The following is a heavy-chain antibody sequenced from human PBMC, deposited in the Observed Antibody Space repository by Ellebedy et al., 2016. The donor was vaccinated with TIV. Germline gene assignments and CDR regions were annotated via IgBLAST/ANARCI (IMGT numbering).Heavy chain of an antibody. D-gene: IGHD1-26*01. Sequence: MPSETLSLTCAVYGGSFSGYYWSWIRQPPGKGLEWIGEINHSGSTNYNPSLKSRVTISVDTSKNQFSLKLSSVTAADTAVYYCARGVGRGNYFVYYYGMDVWGQGTTVTVSS. V-gene: IGHV4-34*01. CDR2: INHSGST. J-gene: IGHJ6*02. CDR1: GGSFSGYY. CDR3: ARGVGRGNYFVYYYGMDV.